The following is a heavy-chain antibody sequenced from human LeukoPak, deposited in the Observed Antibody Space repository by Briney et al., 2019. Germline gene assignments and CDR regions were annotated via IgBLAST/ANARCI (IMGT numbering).Heavy chain of an antibody. D-gene: IGHD5-18*01. J-gene: IGHJ3*02. CDR2: ISYNGHNK. CDR3: AKDPGMAVYSYGYDAFDI. Sequence: GGSLRLSCAASGFTFSSYVMHWVRQAPGKGLEWVAVISYNGHNKYSADSVKGRFTISRDNSKNTLYLQMNSLRAEDTAIYYCAKDPGMAVYSYGYDAFDIWGQGTMVTVSS. CDR1: GFTFSSYV. V-gene: IGHV3-30*18.